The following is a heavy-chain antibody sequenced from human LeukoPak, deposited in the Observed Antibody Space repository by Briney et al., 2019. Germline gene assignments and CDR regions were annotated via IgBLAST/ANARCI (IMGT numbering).Heavy chain of an antibody. CDR1: GGSISGYC. Sequence: SETLSLTCTVSGGSISGYCLTWIRQPPGKGLEWIGYSYYSGSTNYNPSLESRVTISVDTSANQFSLKLSSVTAADTAVYYCARATSHRSYFDYWGQGALVTVSS. CDR3: ARATSHRSYFDY. V-gene: IGHV4-59*01. D-gene: IGHD2-2*01. CDR2: SYYSGST. J-gene: IGHJ4*02.